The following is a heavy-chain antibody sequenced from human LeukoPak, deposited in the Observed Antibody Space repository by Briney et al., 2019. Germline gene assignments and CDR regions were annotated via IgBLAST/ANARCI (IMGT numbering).Heavy chain of an antibody. Sequence: SETLSLTCTVSGGSIRSSYYYWGWIRQPPGKGLEWIGSIYDSGSTYYNPSLKSRVTISVDTSKNQFSLKLNSVTAADTAVYYCARGLSAIVYWGQGTLVTVSS. CDR1: GGSIRSSYYY. J-gene: IGHJ4*02. D-gene: IGHD2-15*01. CDR3: ARGLSAIVY. CDR2: IYDSGST. V-gene: IGHV4-39*01.